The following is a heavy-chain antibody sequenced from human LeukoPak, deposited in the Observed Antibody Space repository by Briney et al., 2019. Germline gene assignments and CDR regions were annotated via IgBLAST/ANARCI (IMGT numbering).Heavy chain of an antibody. CDR1: GGTFSSYA. Sequence: SVKVSCKASGGTFSSYAISWVRQAPGQGLEWMGRIIPILGIANYAQKFQGRVTITADKSTSTAYMELSSLRSEDTAVYYCARGRGYYDILTGYYKNGGEYFQHWGQGTLVTVSS. CDR2: IIPILGIA. V-gene: IGHV1-69*04. D-gene: IGHD3-9*01. J-gene: IGHJ1*01. CDR3: ARGRGYYDILTGYYKNGGEYFQH.